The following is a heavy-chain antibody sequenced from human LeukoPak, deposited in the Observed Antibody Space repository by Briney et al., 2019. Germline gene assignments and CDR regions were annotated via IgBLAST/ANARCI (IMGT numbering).Heavy chain of an antibody. D-gene: IGHD3-22*01. V-gene: IGHV1-69*13. CDR2: IIPIFGTA. CDR3: AIPENYDSSGYYYFDY. CDR1: GGTFSSYA. J-gene: IGHJ4*02. Sequence: ASVKVSCKASGGTFSSYAISWVRQAPGQGLEWMGGIIPIFGTANYAQKFQGRVTITADESTSTAYMELSSLRSEDTAVYYCAIPENYDSSGYYYFDYWGQGTLVTVSS.